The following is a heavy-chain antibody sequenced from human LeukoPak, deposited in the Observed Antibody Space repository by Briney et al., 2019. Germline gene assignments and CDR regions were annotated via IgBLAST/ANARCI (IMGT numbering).Heavy chain of an antibody. CDR1: GGSISSYY. Sequence: NPSETLSLTCTVSGGSISSYYWSWIRQPPGKGLEWIGYIYYSGSTNYNPSLKSRVTISVDTSKNQFSLKLSSVTAADTAVYYCARWYVGRFDPWGQGTLVTVSS. J-gene: IGHJ5*02. D-gene: IGHD6-13*01. CDR3: ARWYVGRFDP. CDR2: IYYSGST. V-gene: IGHV4-59*01.